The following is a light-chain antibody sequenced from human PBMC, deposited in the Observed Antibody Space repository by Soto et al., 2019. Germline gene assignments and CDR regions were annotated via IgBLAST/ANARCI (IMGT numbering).Light chain of an antibody. CDR3: QQYYIYAT. CDR2: RSS. Sequence: DIQMTQSPSTLSASVGDRVTITCRASQTISNYLTWYQQRQGKAPKLLIYRSSILQNGFPSRISGSGSGTEFTLTISSLQPDDFATYYCQQYYIYATFGQGTRVEI. CDR1: QTISNY. J-gene: IGKJ1*01. V-gene: IGKV1-5*03.